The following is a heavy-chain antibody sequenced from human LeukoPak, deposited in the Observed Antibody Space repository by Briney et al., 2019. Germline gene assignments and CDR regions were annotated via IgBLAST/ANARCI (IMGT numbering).Heavy chain of an antibody. CDR2: INSDGSSR. J-gene: IGHJ4*02. D-gene: IGHD5-12*01. Sequence: RSGGSLRLSCAASGFTFSSYWMHWVRQAPGKGLVWVSLINSDGSSRNYADSVKGRFTISRDNAKNTLYLQMNSLRVEDTAVYYCAREDYSGYDFYDYWGQGPLVTVSS. CDR3: AREDYSGYDFYDY. V-gene: IGHV3-74*01. CDR1: GFTFSSYW.